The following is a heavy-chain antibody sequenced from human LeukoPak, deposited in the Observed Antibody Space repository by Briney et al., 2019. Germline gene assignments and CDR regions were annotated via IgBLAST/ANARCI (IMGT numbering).Heavy chain of an antibody. CDR1: AFTFRSYG. Sequence: GGSLRLSCAASAFTFRSYGMHWVRQAPGKGLEWVAFIRYHGSDKYYADSVKGRFTISRDNAKNSLYLQMNSLRAEDTAVYYCARDYFGAGILDYWGQGTLVSVSS. CDR3: ARDYFGAGILDY. J-gene: IGHJ4*02. CDR2: IRYHGSDK. D-gene: IGHD3-10*01. V-gene: IGHV3-30*02.